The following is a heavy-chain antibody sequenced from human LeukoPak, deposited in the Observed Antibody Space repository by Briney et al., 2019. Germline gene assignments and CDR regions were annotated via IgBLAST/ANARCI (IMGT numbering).Heavy chain of an antibody. D-gene: IGHD6-13*01. V-gene: IGHV3-48*02. J-gene: IGHJ6*02. Sequence: GGSLRLSCAASGFTFSSYSMNWVRHAPGKGLEWVSYISSSSSTIYYADSVKGRFTISRDNAKNSLYLQMNSLRDEDTAVYYCARVPTRVVAAAGRVFHYGMDVWGQGTTVTVSS. CDR1: GFTFSSYS. CDR3: ARVPTRVVAAAGRVFHYGMDV. CDR2: ISSSSSTI.